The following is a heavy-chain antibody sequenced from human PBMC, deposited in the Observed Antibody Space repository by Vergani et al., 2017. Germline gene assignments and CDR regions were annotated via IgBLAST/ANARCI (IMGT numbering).Heavy chain of an antibody. V-gene: IGHV1-46*03. Sequence: QVQVVQSGAEVKKSGASVKVSCKTSGYTFSNYYMHWVRQAPGQGLEWMGIINPSGGHTNYAQKFQGRVTMTRDTSTGTVYMELSSLRSEDTDIYYCARGDYGILTGYRYWGQGTLVTVSA. J-gene: IGHJ4*02. CDR2: INPSGGHT. CDR1: GYTFSNYY. CDR3: ARGDYGILTGYRY. D-gene: IGHD3-9*01.